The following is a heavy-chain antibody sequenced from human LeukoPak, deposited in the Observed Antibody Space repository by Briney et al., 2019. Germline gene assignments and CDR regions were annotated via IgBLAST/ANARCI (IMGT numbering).Heavy chain of an antibody. CDR3: ARHSHYDFWSGYLDY. CDR2: IYPGDSDT. D-gene: IGHD3-3*01. J-gene: IGHJ4*02. CDR1: GYNFTNYW. V-gene: IGHV5-51*01. Sequence: GQSLKISCQGSGYNFTNYWIGWVRQMPGKGLEWMGIIYPGDSDTSYSPSFQGHVTISADKSISAAFLQWSSLKASDTAMYHCARHSHYDFWSGYLDYWGQGTLVTVSS.